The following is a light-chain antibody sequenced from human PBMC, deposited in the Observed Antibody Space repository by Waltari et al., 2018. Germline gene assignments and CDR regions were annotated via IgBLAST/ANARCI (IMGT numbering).Light chain of an antibody. CDR3: LQHNSYPFT. J-gene: IGKJ3*01. Sequence: DIHMTQSPSSLSASVGDRVTITCRASQGSRNDLGWYQQKQGKAPKRTIYAASSLQSGVPSRFSSSESGTEFTLTISSLQPEDFATYYCLQHNSYPFTFGPGTKVDIK. CDR2: AAS. CDR1: QGSRND. V-gene: IGKV1-17*01.